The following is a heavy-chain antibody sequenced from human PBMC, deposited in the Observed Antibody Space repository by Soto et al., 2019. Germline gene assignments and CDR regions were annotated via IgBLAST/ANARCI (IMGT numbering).Heavy chain of an antibody. D-gene: IGHD6-19*01. V-gene: IGHV3-23*01. Sequence: EVQLLESGGGLVQPGGSLRLSCAASGFTFSIYAMSWVRQAPGKGLEWVSAISGGGGSTYYADSVKGRFTISRDNSKNTLYLQMNSLRAEDTAVYYCARPNGIAVAGWWDYWGQGTLVTVSS. CDR1: GFTFSIYA. J-gene: IGHJ4*02. CDR2: ISGGGGST. CDR3: ARPNGIAVAGWWDY.